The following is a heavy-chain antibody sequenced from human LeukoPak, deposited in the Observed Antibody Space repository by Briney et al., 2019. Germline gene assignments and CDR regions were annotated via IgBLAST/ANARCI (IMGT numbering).Heavy chain of an antibody. J-gene: IGHJ2*01. CDR3: VREPAYTGTWWYPDL. D-gene: IGHD3-16*01. CDR1: GFTFSNYD. V-gene: IGHV3-13*01. CDR2: IDPAGNT. Sequence: GGSLRLSCVASGFTFSNYDMHWVRQSTGKGLEWISAIDPAGNTYYSDSVKGRVTISRENAKSSLFLQMNSLRAADTAVYYCVREPAYTGTWWYPDLWGRGTLVTVSS.